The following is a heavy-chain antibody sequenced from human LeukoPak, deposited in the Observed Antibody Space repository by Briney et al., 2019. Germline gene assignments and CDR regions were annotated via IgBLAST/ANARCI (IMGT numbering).Heavy chain of an antibody. Sequence: GGSLRLSCAASGFTFSSYDMSWVRQAPGRGLEWVSTISGGGDTTYYADSVKGRFTISRDNSKNTLYLQMNSLRAEDTAVYYCAKDASYYDFWSGYSQSSIDYWGQGTLVTASP. J-gene: IGHJ4*02. D-gene: IGHD3-3*01. CDR3: AKDASYYDFWSGYSQSSIDY. CDR2: ISGGGDTT. CDR1: GFTFSSYD. V-gene: IGHV3-23*01.